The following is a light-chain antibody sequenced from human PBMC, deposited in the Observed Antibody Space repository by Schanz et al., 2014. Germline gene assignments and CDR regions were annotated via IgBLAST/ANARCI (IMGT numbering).Light chain of an antibody. CDR3: QSYDSSLRAWV. CDR1: TYSIGNNH. J-gene: IGLJ3*02. CDR2: DNN. Sequence: QSVLTQPPSVSAAPGQKVTISCSGSTYSIGNNHVSWYQHVPGTAPKLLIYDNNARPSVIPDRFSGSKSGTSACLAITGLQAYDEDDYYCQSYDSSLRAWVFGGGTKLTVL. V-gene: IGLV1-51*01.